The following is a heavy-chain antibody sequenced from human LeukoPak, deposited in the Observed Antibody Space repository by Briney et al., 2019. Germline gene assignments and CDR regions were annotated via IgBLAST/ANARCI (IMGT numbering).Heavy chain of an antibody. CDR3: AKAPPKYYDSSGGPFDY. CDR2: ISGPGTYT. V-gene: IGHV3-23*01. Sequence: GGSLRLSCAGCVFTFSSYAMSWVRQAPGKGLEWVSAISGPGTYTYYADSVKGRFTISRDTSKNTLYLQMNSLRAEDTAVYYCAKAPPKYYDSSGGPFDYWGQGALVTVSS. CDR1: VFTFSSYA. J-gene: IGHJ4*02. D-gene: IGHD3-22*01.